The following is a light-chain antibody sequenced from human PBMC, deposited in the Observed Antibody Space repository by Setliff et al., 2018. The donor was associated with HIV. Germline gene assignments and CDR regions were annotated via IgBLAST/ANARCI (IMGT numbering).Light chain of an antibody. Sequence: QSVLTQPPSESGAPGQRVTISCTGSSSNIGAGYDVHWYQQFPGTAPKLLIYAYSNRPSGVPDRFSGSKSGTSASLATTGLQAEDEADYYCLSFDNSLSAYVFGTGTKVTVL. J-gene: IGLJ1*01. CDR1: SSNIGAGYD. CDR3: LSFDNSLSAYV. CDR2: AYS. V-gene: IGLV1-40*01.